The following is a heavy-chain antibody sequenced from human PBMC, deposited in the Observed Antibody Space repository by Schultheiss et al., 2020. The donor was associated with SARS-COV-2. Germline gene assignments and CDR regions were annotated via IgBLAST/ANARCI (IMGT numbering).Heavy chain of an antibody. Sequence: SETLSLTCTVSGGSISSYYWSWIRQPPGKGLEWIGYIYYSGSTNYNPSLKSRVTISVDTSKNQFSLKLSSVTAADTAVYYCASNSLLRNPDAFDIWGQGTMVTVSS. J-gene: IGHJ3*02. CDR3: ASNSLLRNPDAFDI. CDR1: GGSISSYY. V-gene: IGHV4-59*01. D-gene: IGHD2-15*01. CDR2: IYYSGST.